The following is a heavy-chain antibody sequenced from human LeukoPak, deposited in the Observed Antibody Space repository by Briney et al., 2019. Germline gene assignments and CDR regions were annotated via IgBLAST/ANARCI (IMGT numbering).Heavy chain of an antibody. Sequence: VASVKVSCKASGGTFSSYAISWVRQAPGQGLEWMGGIIPIFGTANYAQKFQGSVTITTDESTSTAYMELSSLRSEDTAVYYCARDSGPSPYYYYMDVWGKGTTVTVSS. J-gene: IGHJ6*03. CDR1: GGTFSSYA. CDR3: ARDSGPSPYYYYMDV. V-gene: IGHV1-69*05. CDR2: IIPIFGTA.